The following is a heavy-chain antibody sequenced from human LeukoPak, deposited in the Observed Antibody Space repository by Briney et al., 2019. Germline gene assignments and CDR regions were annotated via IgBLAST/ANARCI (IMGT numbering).Heavy chain of an antibody. Sequence: PGGSLRLSCAASGFTFSSYSMNWVRQAPGKGLEWVSSISSSSSYIYYADSVKGRFTISRDNAKNSLYLQMNSLRAEDTAVYYCARDPQGVSGSYHDAFDIWGQGTMVTVSS. V-gene: IGHV3-21*01. J-gene: IGHJ3*02. CDR3: ARDPQGVSGSYHDAFDI. D-gene: IGHD1-26*01. CDR1: GFTFSSYS. CDR2: ISSSSSYI.